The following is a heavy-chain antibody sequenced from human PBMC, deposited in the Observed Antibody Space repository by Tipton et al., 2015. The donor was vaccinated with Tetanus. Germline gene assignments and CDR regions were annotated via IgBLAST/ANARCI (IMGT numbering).Heavy chain of an antibody. D-gene: IGHD3-3*01. CDR3: ARIYDFWSGYYSDH. CDR1: GVSIRSSTYF. J-gene: IGHJ4*02. Sequence: TLSLTCAVSGVSIRSSTYFWGWIRQPPGKGLEWIGSVYNSGGTYYNPSLKSRVTISVDTSKNQFSLKLSSVTAADTAVYYCARIYDFWSGYYSDHWGQGTLVTVSS. V-gene: IGHV4-39*01. CDR2: VYNSGGT.